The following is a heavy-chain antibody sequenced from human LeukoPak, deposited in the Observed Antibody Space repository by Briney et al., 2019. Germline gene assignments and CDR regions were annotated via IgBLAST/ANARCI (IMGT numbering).Heavy chain of an antibody. CDR1: GGSISSSKW. Sequence: SETLSLTCTVSGGSISSSKWWPWVRQPPGKGLEWIGEIYHSGTTNYNPSLKSRVTIFVDKSKNQFSLKLSSVTAADTAVYYCARDMSGGAFDIWGQGTMVTVSS. D-gene: IGHD2-15*01. V-gene: IGHV4-4*02. CDR3: ARDMSGGAFDI. J-gene: IGHJ3*02. CDR2: IYHSGTT.